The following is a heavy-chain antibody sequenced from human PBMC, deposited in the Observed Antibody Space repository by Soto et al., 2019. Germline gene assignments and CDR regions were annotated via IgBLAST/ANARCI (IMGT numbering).Heavy chain of an antibody. CDR3: ATTLPPSGSALFSWFDP. J-gene: IGHJ5*02. CDR2: IYPGDSEV. Sequence: ESLNISCSASGDSCTSYSIGWVRQMPGKGLEWMGIIYPGDSEVRYSPSVHGQVTMSADKSTSTAYLQWNSLKASDTAMYYCATTLPPSGSALFSWFDPWGQGTVVTVSS. CDR1: GDSCTSYS. V-gene: IGHV5-51*01. D-gene: IGHD1-26*01.